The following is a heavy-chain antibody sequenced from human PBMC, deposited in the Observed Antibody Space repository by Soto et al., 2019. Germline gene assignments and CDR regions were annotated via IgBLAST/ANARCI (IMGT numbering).Heavy chain of an antibody. V-gene: IGHV3-23*01. J-gene: IGHJ4*02. Sequence: VPLLESGGGLVQPGGSLRLSCAASEFTFSNYTMSWVRLAQGKRLEWVSAIRFGGGTTYYADSVKGRFTISRDNSKNTLYLQMNSLRAEDTAVYYCAKNPGYYYDSTGYHFDYWGQGTLVTVSS. CDR2: IRFGGGTT. CDR1: EFTFSNYT. D-gene: IGHD3-22*01. CDR3: AKNPGYYYDSTGYHFDY.